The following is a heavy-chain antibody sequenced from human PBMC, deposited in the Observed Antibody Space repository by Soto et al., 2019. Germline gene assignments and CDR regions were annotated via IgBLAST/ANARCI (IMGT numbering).Heavy chain of an antibody. Sequence: QVQLQQWGAGLLKPSETLSLTCAVYGGSFSGYYWSWIRQPPGKGLEWIGEINHSGSTNYNPSLKSRVNISVDTSKNQFSLKLSSVTAADTAVYYCARTGETGYDLAYMDVWGKGTTVTVSS. J-gene: IGHJ6*03. V-gene: IGHV4-34*01. CDR2: INHSGST. CDR3: ARTGETGYDLAYMDV. D-gene: IGHD3-3*01. CDR1: GGSFSGYY.